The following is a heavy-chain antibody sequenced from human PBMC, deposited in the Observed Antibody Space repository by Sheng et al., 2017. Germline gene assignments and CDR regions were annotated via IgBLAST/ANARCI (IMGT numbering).Heavy chain of an antibody. CDR2: IRYDGSNK. V-gene: IGHV3-30*02. CDR1: GFTFSSYG. Sequence: QVQLVESGGGVVQPGGSLRLSCAASGFTFSSYGMHWVRQAPGKGLEWVAFIRYDGSNKYYADSVKGRFTISRDNSKNTLYLQMNSLRAEDTAVYYCAIIDGYYYDSSENPMDVWGKGTTVTVSS. J-gene: IGHJ6*04. CDR3: AIIDGYYYDSSENPMDV. D-gene: IGHD3-22*01.